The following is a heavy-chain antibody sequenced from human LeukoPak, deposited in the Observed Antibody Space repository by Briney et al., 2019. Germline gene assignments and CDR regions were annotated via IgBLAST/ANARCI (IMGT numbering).Heavy chain of an antibody. CDR3: ARGRGKYCSSTSCYTGIGFDP. CDR2: MNPDSGGT. Sequence: ASVKVSCKTSGYTFTGYYIHWVRQAPGQGLEWMGWMNPDSGGTTYAQKFQGRVSMTRDTSINTAYMELSSLRSEDTAVYYCARGRGKYCSSTSCYTGIGFDPWGQGTLVTVSS. V-gene: IGHV1-2*02. J-gene: IGHJ5*02. CDR1: GYTFTGYY. D-gene: IGHD2-2*02.